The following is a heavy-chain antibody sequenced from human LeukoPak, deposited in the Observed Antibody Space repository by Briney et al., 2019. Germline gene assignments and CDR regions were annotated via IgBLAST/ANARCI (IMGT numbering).Heavy chain of an antibody. J-gene: IGHJ6*03. CDR1: GYTLTELS. Sequence: ASVKVSCKVSGYTLTELSMHWVRQAPGKGLEWMGGFDPEDGETIYAQKFQGRVTMTGDTSTDTAYMELSSLRSEDTAVYYCATSEYSSSFHYMDVWGKGTTVTVSS. V-gene: IGHV1-24*01. CDR3: ATSEYSSSFHYMDV. CDR2: FDPEDGET. D-gene: IGHD6-6*01.